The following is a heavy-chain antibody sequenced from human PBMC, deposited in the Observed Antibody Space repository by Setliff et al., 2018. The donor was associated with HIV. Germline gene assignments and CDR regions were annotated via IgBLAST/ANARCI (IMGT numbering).Heavy chain of an antibody. CDR2: IYTSGST. J-gene: IGHJ4*02. D-gene: IGHD3-16*01. CDR3: ARARGSVAYINTFDS. CDR1: GVSMSGYY. Sequence: SETLSLTCTVSGVSMSGYYWSWIRQPPGKGLEWIGYIYTSGSTNYNPSLKSRVTISVDTSKNQFSLKLSSVTAADTAVYYCARARGSVAYINTFDSWGQGTLVTVSS. V-gene: IGHV4-4*08.